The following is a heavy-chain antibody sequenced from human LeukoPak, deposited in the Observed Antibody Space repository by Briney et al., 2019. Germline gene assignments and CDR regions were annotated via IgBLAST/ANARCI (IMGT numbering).Heavy chain of an antibody. J-gene: IGHJ4*02. D-gene: IGHD2-2*01. CDR2: IRYDGSNK. V-gene: IGHV3-30*02. CDR3: AKDDPQYCSSTSCYNFDY. Sequence: GGSLRLSCAASGFTFSSYGMHWVRQAPGKGLEWVAFIRYDGSNKYYADSVKGRFTISRDNSKNTLYLQMNSLRAEDTAVYYCAKDDPQYCSSTSCYNFDYWGQGTLVTVSS. CDR1: GFTFSSYG.